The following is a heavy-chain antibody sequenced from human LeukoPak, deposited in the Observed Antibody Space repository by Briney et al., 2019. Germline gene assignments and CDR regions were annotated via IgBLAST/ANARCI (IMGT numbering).Heavy chain of an antibody. CDR1: GGSFSGYY. CDR3: ARGGLGDILTGYYPFDY. Sequence: SETLSLTCAVYGGSFSGYYWSWIRQPPGKGLEWIGEINHSGSTNYNPSLKSRVTISVDTSKNQFSLKLSFVTAADTAVYYCARGGLGDILTGYYPFDYWGQGTLVTVSS. J-gene: IGHJ4*02. CDR2: INHSGST. V-gene: IGHV4-34*01. D-gene: IGHD3-9*01.